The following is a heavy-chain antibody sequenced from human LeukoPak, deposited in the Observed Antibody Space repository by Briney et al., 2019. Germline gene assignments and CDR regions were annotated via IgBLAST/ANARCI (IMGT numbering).Heavy chain of an antibody. CDR3: ARRGDGYNPYYYYMDV. J-gene: IGHJ6*03. D-gene: IGHD5-24*01. Sequence: ASVKVSCKASGYTFTSYYMHWVRQAPGQGLEWMGIINPSGGSTSYAQKFQGRVTMTRDMSTSTVYMELSSLRSEDTAVYYCARRGDGYNPYYYYMDVWGKGTTVTVSS. CDR2: INPSGGST. CDR1: GYTFTSYY. V-gene: IGHV1-46*01.